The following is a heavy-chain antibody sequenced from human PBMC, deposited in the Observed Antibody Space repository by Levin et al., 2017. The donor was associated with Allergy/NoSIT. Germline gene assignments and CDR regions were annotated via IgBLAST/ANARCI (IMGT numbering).Heavy chain of an antibody. V-gene: IGHV3-30*03. Sequence: SCAASGFTFSSYGMHWVRQAPGKGLEWVAVISYDGSNKYYADSVKGRFTISRDNSKNTLYVQMNSLRSEDTAVYSCARFRYSLGAFDIWGQGTMVTVSS. CDR3: ARFRYSLGAFDI. D-gene: IGHD5-18*01. CDR1: GFTFSSYG. CDR2: ISYDGSNK. J-gene: IGHJ3*02.